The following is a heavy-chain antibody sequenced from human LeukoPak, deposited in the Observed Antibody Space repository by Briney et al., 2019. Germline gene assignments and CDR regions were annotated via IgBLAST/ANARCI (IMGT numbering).Heavy chain of an antibody. Sequence: GGSLRLSCAASGFAFTNYAIHWVRQAPGKGLEWVALISYDGSIKYYADSVKGRFTISRDNSKNTLYLQMNSLRAEDTAVYYCARDSGYCSGGSCPLDYWGQGTLVTVSS. CDR1: GFAFTNYA. J-gene: IGHJ4*02. CDR3: ARDSGYCSGGSCPLDY. V-gene: IGHV3-30-3*01. D-gene: IGHD2-15*01. CDR2: ISYDGSIK.